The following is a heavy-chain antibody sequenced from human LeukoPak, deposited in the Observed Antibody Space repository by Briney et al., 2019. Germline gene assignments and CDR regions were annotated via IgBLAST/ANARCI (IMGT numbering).Heavy chain of an antibody. CDR1: GGSFSAYY. CDR3: ARSLGGGASGYYNATFDY. J-gene: IGHJ4*02. D-gene: IGHD3-22*01. V-gene: IGHV4-34*01. CDR2: INHSGST. Sequence: SETLSLTCAVYGGSFSAYYWSWIRQPPGKGLEWIGEINHSGSTNYNPSLKSRVTISVDTSKNQFSLKLSSVTAADTAVYYCARSLGGGASGYYNATFDYWGQGTLVTVSS.